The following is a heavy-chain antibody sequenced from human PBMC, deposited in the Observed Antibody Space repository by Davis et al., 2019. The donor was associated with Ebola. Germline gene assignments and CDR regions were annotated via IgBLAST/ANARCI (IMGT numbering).Heavy chain of an antibody. CDR1: GGSISSYY. V-gene: IGHV4-34*01. D-gene: IGHD5-18*01. CDR2: INHSGST. J-gene: IGHJ5*02. Sequence: SQTLSLTCTLSGGSISSYYWSWIRQPPGKGLEWTGEINHSGSTNYNPSLKRRVTISVDTSKNQFSLKLSSVTAADTAVYYCARGRRGYSYGFRFWFDPWGQGTLVTVSS. CDR3: ARGRRGYSYGFRFWFDP.